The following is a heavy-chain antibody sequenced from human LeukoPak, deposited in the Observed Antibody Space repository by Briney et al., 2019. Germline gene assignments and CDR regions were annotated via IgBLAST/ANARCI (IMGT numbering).Heavy chain of an antibody. CDR3: ASPTSSSSLPYYYYGMDV. D-gene: IGHD6-6*01. J-gene: IGHJ6*02. CDR1: GGTFSSYA. V-gene: IGHV1-69*13. CDR2: IIPIFGTA. Sequence: ASVKVSCKASGGTFSSYAISWVRQAPGQGLEWMGGIIPIFGTANYAQKFQGRVTITADESTSTAYMEPSSLRSEDTAVYYCASPTSSSSLPYYYYGMDVWGQGTTVTVSS.